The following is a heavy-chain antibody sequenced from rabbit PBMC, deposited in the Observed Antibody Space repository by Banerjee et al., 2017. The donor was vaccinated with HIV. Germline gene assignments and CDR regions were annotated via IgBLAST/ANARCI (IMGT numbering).Heavy chain of an antibody. CDR3: ARNLISIGGL. CDR1: GFDLSTYYY. D-gene: IGHD1-1*01. V-gene: IGHV1S40*01. CDR2: IGTGGGGT. J-gene: IGHJ3*01. Sequence: QSLEESGGDLVKPGASLTLTCTASGFDLSTYYYMCWVRQAPGKGLEWIACIGTGGGGTYYASWAKGRFTISKTSSTTVMLQMTSLTAADTATYFCARNLISIGGLWGQGTLVTVS.